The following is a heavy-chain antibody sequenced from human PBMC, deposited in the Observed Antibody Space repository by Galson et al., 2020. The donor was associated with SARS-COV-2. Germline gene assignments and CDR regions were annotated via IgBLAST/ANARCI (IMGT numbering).Heavy chain of an antibody. CDR3: ARRRFLEWFLI. V-gene: IGHV4-34*01. CDR2: INHSGST. Sequence: SETLSLTCGVYGGSLRDYYWSWIRKPPGKGLEWIGEINHSGSTTYSPSLKSRVTISADTSKKQFSLSLSSVTTADTAVYYCARRRFLEWFLIWGNGTTVTVSS. D-gene: IGHD3-3*01. J-gene: IGHJ6*04. CDR1: GGSLRDYY.